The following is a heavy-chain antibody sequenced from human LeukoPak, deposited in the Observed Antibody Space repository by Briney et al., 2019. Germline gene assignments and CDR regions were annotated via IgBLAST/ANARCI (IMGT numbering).Heavy chain of an antibody. CDR3: AKDINGYYYGSGSYYNWAAFDI. CDR1: GFTFDDYA. J-gene: IGHJ3*02. D-gene: IGHD3-10*01. V-gene: IGHV3-9*01. Sequence: GGSLRLSCAASGFTFDDYAMHWVRQAPGKGLEWVSGISWNSGSIGYADSVKGRFTISRDNVKNSLYLQMNSLRAEDTALYYCAKDINGYYYGSGSYYNWAAFDIWGQGTMVTVSS. CDR2: ISWNSGSI.